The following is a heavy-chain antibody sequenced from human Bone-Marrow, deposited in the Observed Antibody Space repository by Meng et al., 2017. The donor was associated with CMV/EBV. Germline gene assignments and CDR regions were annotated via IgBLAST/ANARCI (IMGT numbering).Heavy chain of an antibody. V-gene: IGHV3-48*04. CDR2: ISSSSSTI. J-gene: IGHJ6*01. D-gene: IGHD2-8*01. CDR1: GFTFSSYS. Sequence: GGSLRLSCAASGFTFSSYSMNWVRQAPGKGLEWVSYISSSSSTIYYADSVKGRFTISRDNAKHSLYLQMNSLRAEDTAVYYCARDKGTALYFHYGMDVWGQGTTVTVYS. CDR3: ARDKGTALYFHYGMDV.